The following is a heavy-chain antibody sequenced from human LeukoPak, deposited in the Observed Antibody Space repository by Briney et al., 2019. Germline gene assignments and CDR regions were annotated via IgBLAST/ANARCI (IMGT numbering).Heavy chain of an antibody. J-gene: IGHJ5*02. CDR3: AKEELYYYGSGSPLDWFDP. V-gene: IGHV3-23*01. CDR2: ISGSGSKT. Sequence: GGSLRLSCAASGFTFSTCAINWVRQAPGKGLEWVSAISGSGSKTFYADSVKGRFTISRDNPKNTLYLQMNSLRPEDTAVYYCAKEELYYYGSGSPLDWFDPWGQGTLVTVSS. D-gene: IGHD3-10*01. CDR1: GFTFSTCA.